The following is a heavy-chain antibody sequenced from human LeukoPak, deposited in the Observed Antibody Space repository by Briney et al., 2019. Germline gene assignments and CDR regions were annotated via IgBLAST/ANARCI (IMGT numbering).Heavy chain of an antibody. CDR2: IKQDGSEK. CDR3: ARVGPLVVPAGGFDY. CDR1: GFTFSNYG. J-gene: IGHJ4*02. Sequence: GGSLRLSCVASGFTFSNYGMHWVRQAPGKGLEWVANIKQDGSEKYYVDSVKGRFTISRDNAKNSLYLQMNSLRAEDTAVYYCARVGPLVVPAGGFDYWGQGTLVTVSS. V-gene: IGHV3-7*01. D-gene: IGHD2-2*01.